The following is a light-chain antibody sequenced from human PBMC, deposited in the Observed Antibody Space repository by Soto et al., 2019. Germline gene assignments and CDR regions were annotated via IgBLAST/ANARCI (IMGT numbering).Light chain of an antibody. CDR1: SSDVGSYNL. CDR3: CSYAGSSTLV. J-gene: IGLJ2*01. Sequence: QSALTQPASVSGSPGQSITISCTGTSSDVGSYNLVSWYQQHPGKAPKLMTYEGSKRPSGVSNRFSGSKSGNPASLTISGLQAEDEADYYCCSYAGSSTLVFGGGIKVTVL. V-gene: IGLV2-23*01. CDR2: EGS.